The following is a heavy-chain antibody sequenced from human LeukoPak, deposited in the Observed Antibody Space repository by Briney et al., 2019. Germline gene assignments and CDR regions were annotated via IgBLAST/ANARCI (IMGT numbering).Heavy chain of an antibody. Sequence: SETLSLTCTVSGGSTSSYYCSWMRQPAGKGRECIESIYTSGSTNYNPSLKSRVTMSVDTSKNQFSLKLSSVTAADTAVYYCARVLIGFCTTSCYDAFDIWGQGTLVTVSS. CDR1: GGSTSSYY. CDR3: ARVLIGFCTTSCYDAFDI. CDR2: IYTSGST. J-gene: IGHJ3*02. V-gene: IGHV4-4*07. D-gene: IGHD2-2*01.